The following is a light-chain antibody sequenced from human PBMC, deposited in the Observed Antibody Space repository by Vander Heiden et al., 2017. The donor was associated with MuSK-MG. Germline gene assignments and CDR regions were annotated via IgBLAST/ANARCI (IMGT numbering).Light chain of an antibody. CDR1: QDISNY. Sequence: DIQMTQSPSSLSAPVGDRVTITCQASQDISNYLNWYQQKPGKAPKLLIYDASNLETGVPSRFSGSGSGTDFTFTISSLQPEDIATYYCQQYDNLPFTFGHGTKVDIK. CDR2: DAS. CDR3: QQYDNLPFT. V-gene: IGKV1-33*01. J-gene: IGKJ3*01.